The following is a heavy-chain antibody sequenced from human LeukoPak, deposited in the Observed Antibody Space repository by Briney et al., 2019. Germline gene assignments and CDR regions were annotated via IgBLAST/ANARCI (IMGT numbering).Heavy chain of an antibody. CDR2: ISGIGGIT. CDR3: ARVKYFDWYYFAY. J-gene: IGHJ4*02. Sequence: GGSLRLSGAASGFTFSSYAMNWVRQAPGKGLEWVSSISGIGGITYYADSVKGRFTISRDNSKNTLSLQMKSLRAEDTAIYCCARVKYFDWYYFAYWGQGTLVTVSS. CDR1: GFTFSSYA. V-gene: IGHV3-23*01. D-gene: IGHD3-9*01.